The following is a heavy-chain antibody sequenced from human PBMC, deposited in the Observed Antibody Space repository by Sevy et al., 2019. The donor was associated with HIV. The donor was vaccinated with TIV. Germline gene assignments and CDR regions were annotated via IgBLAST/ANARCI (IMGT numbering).Heavy chain of an antibody. V-gene: IGHV3-23*01. Sequence: GGSLILSCAASGFTFSSYAMSWVRQAPGKGLEWVSAISGSGGSTYYADSVKGRFTISRDNSKNTLYLQMNSLRAEDTAVYYCAKDGNPAAVYYYMDVWGKGTTVTVSS. CDR2: ISGSGGST. CDR1: GFTFSSYA. D-gene: IGHD1-1*01. J-gene: IGHJ6*03. CDR3: AKDGNPAAVYYYMDV.